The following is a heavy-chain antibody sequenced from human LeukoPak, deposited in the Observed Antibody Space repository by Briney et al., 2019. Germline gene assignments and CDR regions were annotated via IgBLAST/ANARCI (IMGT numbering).Heavy chain of an antibody. CDR1: GYTFTGYY. J-gene: IGHJ4*02. D-gene: IGHD2-2*01. V-gene: IGHV1-2*02. Sequence: ASVKVSCKASGYTFTGYYMHWVRQAPGQGLEWMGWINPNSGGTNYAQKFQGRVTMTRDTSISTAYMELSRLRSDDTAVYYCARALRYCSSTSCYAVRPSAPFDYWGQGTLVTVSS. CDR3: ARALRYCSSTSCYAVRPSAPFDY. CDR2: INPNSGGT.